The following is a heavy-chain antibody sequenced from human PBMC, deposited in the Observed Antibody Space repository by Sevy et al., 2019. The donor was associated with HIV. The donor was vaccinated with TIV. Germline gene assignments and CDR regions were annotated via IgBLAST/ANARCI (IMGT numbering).Heavy chain of an antibody. J-gene: IGHJ4*02. CDR1: GYTFTSYG. V-gene: IGHV1-18*01. CDR3: ARDLGGYGGNSIDY. Sequence: ASVKVSCKASGYTFTSYGISWVRQAPGQGLEWMGWISAYNGNTNYAQKLQGRVTMTTDTSTSTACMELRGLRSDDTAVYYCARDLGGYGGNSIDYWGQGTLVTVSS. D-gene: IGHD2-21*02. CDR2: ISAYNGNT.